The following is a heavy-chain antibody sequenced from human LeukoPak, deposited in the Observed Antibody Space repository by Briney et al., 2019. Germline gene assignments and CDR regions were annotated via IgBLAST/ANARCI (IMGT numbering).Heavy chain of an antibody. CDR1: GYTFTSYG. CDR2: ISAYNGNT. CDR3: ARTIPGFGIGYMDV. V-gene: IGHV1-18*01. J-gene: IGHJ6*03. D-gene: IGHD3-10*01. Sequence: ASVKVSCEASGYTFTSYGISWVRQAPGQGLEWMGWISAYNGNTNYAQKLQGRVTMTTDTSTSTAYMELRSLRSDDTAVYYCARTIPGFGIGYMDVWGKGTTVTISS.